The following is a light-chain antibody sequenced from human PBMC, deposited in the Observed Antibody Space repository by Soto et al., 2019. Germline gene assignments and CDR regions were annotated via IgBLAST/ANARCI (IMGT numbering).Light chain of an antibody. CDR2: DVS. V-gene: IGLV2-14*01. CDR3: GTSDNSLSASVI. CDR1: SSDVGGYNY. J-gene: IGLJ2*01. Sequence: QSALTQPASVSGSPGQSITISCTGTSSDVGGYNYVSWYQQHPGKAPKLMIYDVSNRPSGVSNRFSGSKSANTASLTISGLQAEDEADYYCGTSDNSLSASVIFGGGTKLTVL.